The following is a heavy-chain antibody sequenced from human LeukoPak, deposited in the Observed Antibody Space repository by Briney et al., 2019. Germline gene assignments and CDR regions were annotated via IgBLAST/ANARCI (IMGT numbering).Heavy chain of an antibody. J-gene: IGHJ4*02. CDR2: ISSSGGTT. V-gene: IGHV3-23*01. CDR1: GFTFSSYA. D-gene: IGHD2-15*01. CDR3: AKAGLAGPATPKY. Sequence: PGGSLRLSCAASGFTFSSYAMNWVRQAPGKGLEWVSVISSSGGTTYYSDSVKGRFIISRDNSKNTLYLQMNSLRAEDTALYYFAKAGLAGPATPKYCGQGTQVTVSS.